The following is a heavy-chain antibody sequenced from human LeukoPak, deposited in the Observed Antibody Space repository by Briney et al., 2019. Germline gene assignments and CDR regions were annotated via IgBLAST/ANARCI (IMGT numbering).Heavy chain of an antibody. Sequence: ALVKVSCKASGYTFTGYYMHWVRQAPGQGLEWMGWINPNSGGTNYAQKFQGRVTMTRDTSISTAYMELSRLRSDDTAVYYCARVRPPYDFWSGYLMNWGQGTLVTVSS. CDR1: GYTFTGYY. D-gene: IGHD3-3*01. CDR3: ARVRPPYDFWSGYLMN. V-gene: IGHV1-2*02. J-gene: IGHJ4*02. CDR2: INPNSGGT.